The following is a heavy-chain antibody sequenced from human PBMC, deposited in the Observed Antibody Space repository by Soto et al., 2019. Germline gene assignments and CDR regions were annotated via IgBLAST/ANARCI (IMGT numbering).Heavy chain of an antibody. CDR1: GESVGRGTNY. CDR2: IFDAATA. V-gene: IGHV4-61*01. D-gene: IGHD6-13*01. Sequence: QVQLQESGPGLMKPSGTLSLICSVSGESVGRGTNYWCWVRQAPGRGLEWIGYIFDAATAIYNPSFESRVSISLDAAKNQVSLKLTSVTAADTAIYYCARDRRGRADGFIYYYGMEVWGQGTSVTVSS. J-gene: IGHJ6*02. CDR3: ARDRRGRADGFIYYYGMEV.